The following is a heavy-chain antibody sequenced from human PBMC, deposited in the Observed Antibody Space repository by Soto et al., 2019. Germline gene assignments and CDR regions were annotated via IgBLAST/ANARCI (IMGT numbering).Heavy chain of an antibody. D-gene: IGHD2-15*01. CDR1: GGTFDNYA. CDR2: IIPMFETV. CDR3: ARGLRTGNYGMDV. V-gene: IGHV1-69*13. J-gene: IGHJ6*02. Sequence: SVKVSCKASGGTFDNYAVSWVRQAPGQGLEWMGGIIPMFETVNHAQRFQGRLTIAADESTSTAYMELTSLTSADTAIYFCARGLRTGNYGMDVWGQGTTVTVSS.